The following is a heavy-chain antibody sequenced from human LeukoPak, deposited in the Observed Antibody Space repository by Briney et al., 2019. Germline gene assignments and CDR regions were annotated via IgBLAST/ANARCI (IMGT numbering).Heavy chain of an antibody. J-gene: IGHJ5*02. V-gene: IGHV1-8*03. CDR3: ARGRGLAASNWFDP. Sequence: ASVKVSCKASGYTFTNYDINWVRQATGQGLEWMGWMNPNSGNTGYAQKFQGRVTITRNTSISAAYMELSSLRSEDTAMYYCARGRGLAASNWFDPWGQGTLVTVSS. D-gene: IGHD6-13*01. CDR1: GYTFTNYD. CDR2: MNPNSGNT.